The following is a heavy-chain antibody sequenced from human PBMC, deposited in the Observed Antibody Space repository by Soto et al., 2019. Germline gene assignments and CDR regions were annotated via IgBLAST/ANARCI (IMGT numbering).Heavy chain of an antibody. V-gene: IGHV3-33*01. D-gene: IGHD6-19*01. CDR3: AGSPPDSSGCMSY. Sequence: PVGSLRLSCAASGFTFSSYGMHWVRQAPGKGLEWVAVIWYDGSNKYYADSVKGRFTISRDNSKNTLYLQMNSLRAEDTAVYYCAGSPPDSSGCMSYWGQGTLVTVSS. J-gene: IGHJ4*02. CDR2: IWYDGSNK. CDR1: GFTFSSYG.